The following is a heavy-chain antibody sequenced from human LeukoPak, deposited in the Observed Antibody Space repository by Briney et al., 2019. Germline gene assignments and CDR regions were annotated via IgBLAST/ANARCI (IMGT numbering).Heavy chain of an antibody. V-gene: IGHV3-74*01. D-gene: IGHD2/OR15-2a*01. Sequence: PGGSLRLSCAASGFTFTTYWMHWVRQAPGKGLVWVSHINSDGSITSYADSVKGRFTISKDNAKNTVYLQMTSLRAEDTAVYYCVSFYETYWGRGTLVTVSS. CDR3: VSFYETY. CDR1: GFTFTTYW. J-gene: IGHJ4*02. CDR2: INSDGSIT.